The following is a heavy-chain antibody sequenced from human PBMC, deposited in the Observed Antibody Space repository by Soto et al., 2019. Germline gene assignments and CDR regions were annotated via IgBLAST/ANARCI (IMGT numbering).Heavy chain of an antibody. CDR2: ISYSGST. CDR3: VRFVNYYYYGVDV. V-gene: IGHV4-31*03. Sequence: QVQLQESGPGLAKPSQTLSLTCTVSGVSVSSAGYYWTWIRQPPGKGLEWMGYISYSGSTYYNPSLKSRVTSSLDTSQSQFSLKLTSVTAADTAVYYCVRFVNYYYYGVDVWGQGTTVTVSS. D-gene: IGHD2-21*01. J-gene: IGHJ6*02. CDR1: GVSVSSAGYY.